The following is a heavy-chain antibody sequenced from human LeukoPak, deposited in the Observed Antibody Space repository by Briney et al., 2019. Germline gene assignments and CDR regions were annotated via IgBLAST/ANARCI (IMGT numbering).Heavy chain of an antibody. V-gene: IGHV4-39*07. J-gene: IGHJ4*02. CDR1: GGSISSSSYY. D-gene: IGHD4-23*01. Sequence: SETLSLTCTVSGGSISSSSYYWGWIRQPPGKGLEWIGSIYYSGSTYYNPSLKSRATISVDTSKNQFSLKLSSVTAADTAVYYCARENHYGGNIPFDYWGQGTLVTVSS. CDR3: ARENHYGGNIPFDY. CDR2: IYYSGST.